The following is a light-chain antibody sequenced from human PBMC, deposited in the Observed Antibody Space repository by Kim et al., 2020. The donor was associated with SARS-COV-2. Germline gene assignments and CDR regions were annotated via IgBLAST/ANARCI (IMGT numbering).Light chain of an antibody. Sequence: SYELTQPPSVSVSPGQTASITCSGDKLGDKYACWYQQKPGQSPVLVIYQDSKRPSGIPERFSGSNSGNTATLTISGTQAMDEADYHCQAWDSSTHVVFG. CDR3: QAWDSSTHVV. CDR1: KLGDKY. CDR2: QDS. V-gene: IGLV3-1*01. J-gene: IGLJ2*01.